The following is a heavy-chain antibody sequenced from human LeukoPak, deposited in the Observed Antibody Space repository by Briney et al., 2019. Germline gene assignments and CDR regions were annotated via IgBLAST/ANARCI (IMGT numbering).Heavy chain of an antibody. CDR3: ARDRYGSGSYGIDY. D-gene: IGHD3-10*01. CDR2: IYYSGST. Sequence: SETLSLTCTVSGGSISSSSYYWGWIRQPPGKGLEWIGSIYYSGSTNYNPSLKSRVTISVDTSKNQFSLKLSSVTAADTAVYYCARDRYGSGSYGIDYWGQGTLVTVSS. V-gene: IGHV4-39*07. CDR1: GGSISSSSYY. J-gene: IGHJ4*02.